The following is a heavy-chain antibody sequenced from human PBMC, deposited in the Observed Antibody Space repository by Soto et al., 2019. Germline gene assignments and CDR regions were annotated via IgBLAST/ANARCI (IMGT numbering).Heavy chain of an antibody. J-gene: IGHJ4*02. Sequence: EVQLVESGGGLVKPGGSLRLSCAASGFTFSSAGMTWVRQAPGKGLEWVGRIKSKSNGGTSDYAAPVQGRFAISRDDTENSLHLQMNSLHDEDTGVYYRTTRSARRAAHAGFRVQGPLVTVS. CDR2: IKSKSNGGTS. D-gene: IGHD6-25*01. CDR1: GFTFSSAG. CDR3: TTRSARRAAHAGF. V-gene: IGHV3-15*07.